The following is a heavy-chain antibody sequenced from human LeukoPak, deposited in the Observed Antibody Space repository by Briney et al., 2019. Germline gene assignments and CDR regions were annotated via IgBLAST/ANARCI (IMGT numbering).Heavy chain of an antibody. CDR3: ARDRGYDFWSGSFDL. D-gene: IGHD3-3*01. CDR2: IGTGGDT. CDR1: GFIFNSYD. J-gene: IGHJ2*01. Sequence: GGSLRLSCAASGFIFNSYDMHWVRQVRGKGLEWVGAIGTGGDTYYADSVKGRFTISRENAKKSLYLQMDCLRAGDTAVYYCARDRGYDFWSGSFDLWGRGTLVTVSS. V-gene: IGHV3-13*01.